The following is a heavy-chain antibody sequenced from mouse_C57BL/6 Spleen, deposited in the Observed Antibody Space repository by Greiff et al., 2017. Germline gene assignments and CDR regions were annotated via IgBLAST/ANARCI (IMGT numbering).Heavy chain of an antibody. CDR3: AREGMITEAWFAY. J-gene: IGHJ3*01. V-gene: IGHV5-4*01. D-gene: IGHD2-4*01. CDR1: GFTFSSYA. CDR2: ISDGGSYT. Sequence: EVQLVESGGGLVKPGGSLKLSCAASGFTFSSYAMSWVRQTPEKRLEWVATISDGGSYTYYPDNVKGRVTISGDKAKNNLYLQMSHLKSEDTAMYYCAREGMITEAWFAYWGQGTLVTVSA.